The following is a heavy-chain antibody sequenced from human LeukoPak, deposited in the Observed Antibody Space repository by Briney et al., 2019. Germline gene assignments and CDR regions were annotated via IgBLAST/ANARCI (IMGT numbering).Heavy chain of an antibody. Sequence: PSETLSLTCTVSGGSISSSSYYWGWIRKPPGKGLEWIGSIYYSGSTYYNPSLKSRVTISVDTSKNQFSLKLSSVTAADTAVYYCPRGTYDILTGYYIHSFDYWGQGTLVTVSS. CDR3: PRGTYDILTGYYIHSFDY. D-gene: IGHD3-9*01. J-gene: IGHJ4*02. CDR2: IYYSGST. CDR1: GGSISSSSYY. V-gene: IGHV4-39*07.